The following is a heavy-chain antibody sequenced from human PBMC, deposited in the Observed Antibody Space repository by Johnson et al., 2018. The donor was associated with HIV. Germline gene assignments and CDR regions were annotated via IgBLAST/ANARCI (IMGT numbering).Heavy chain of an antibody. CDR2: ISYDGSNK. CDR1: RFTFSSYA. Sequence: QVQLVESGGGVVQPGRSLRLSCAASRFTFSSYAMHWVRQAPGKGLEWVAVISYDGSNKYYADSVKGRFTISRDNSKNTLYLQMNSLRAEDTAVYYCARDNGYYYDSSSHVFDIWGQGTMVTVSS. D-gene: IGHD3-22*01. CDR3: ARDNGYYYDSSSHVFDI. J-gene: IGHJ3*02. V-gene: IGHV3-30-3*01.